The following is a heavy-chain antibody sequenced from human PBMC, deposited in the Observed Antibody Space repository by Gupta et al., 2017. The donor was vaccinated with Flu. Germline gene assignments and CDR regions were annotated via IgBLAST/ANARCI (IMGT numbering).Heavy chain of an antibody. V-gene: IGHV3-11*01. CDR2: IPYSGATT. Sequence: VRLEESGGGLVKPGGSLRLSCAASGFTFSDDSVPWFRQGAGKGLAWFRQAPGKGLECIAYIPYSGATTYYTDSVRGRFTFSRDSARNSMYLQMNTLRVDDTAVYFCATEVVVSAEAFDVWGQGTLVAVSS. D-gene: IGHD5/OR15-5a*01. CDR1: GFTFSDDS. CDR3: ATEVVVSAEAFDV. J-gene: IGHJ3*01.